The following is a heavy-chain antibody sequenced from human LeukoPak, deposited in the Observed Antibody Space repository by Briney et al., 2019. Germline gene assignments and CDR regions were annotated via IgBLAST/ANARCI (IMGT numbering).Heavy chain of an antibody. J-gene: IGHJ4*02. CDR1: GFTFSSYA. CDR2: ISGSGGST. V-gene: IGHV3-23*01. Sequence: GGSLRLSCAASGFTFSSYAMSWVRQAPGKGLEWVSAISGSGGSTYYADSVKGRFTISRNNSKNTLYLQMNSLRAEDTAVYYCARAYIHNWNEAWPEGYFDYWGQGTLVTVSS. CDR3: ARAYIHNWNEAWPEGYFDY. D-gene: IGHD1-20*01.